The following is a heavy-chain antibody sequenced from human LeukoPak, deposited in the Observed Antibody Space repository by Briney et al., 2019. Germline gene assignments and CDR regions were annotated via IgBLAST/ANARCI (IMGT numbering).Heavy chain of an antibody. CDR1: GFTFDDYA. V-gene: IGHV3-9*01. Sequence: GGSLRLSCAASGFTFDDYAMHWVRQAPGKGLEWVSGISWNSGSTGYADSVKGRFTISRDNAKNSLYLQMNSLRAEDTALYYCAASRTNYYYYMDVWGKGATVTISS. D-gene: IGHD2-2*01. CDR3: AASRTNYYYYMDV. CDR2: ISWNSGST. J-gene: IGHJ6*03.